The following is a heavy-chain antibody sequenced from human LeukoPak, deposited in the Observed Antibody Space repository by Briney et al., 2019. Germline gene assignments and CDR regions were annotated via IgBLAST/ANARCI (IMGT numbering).Heavy chain of an antibody. Sequence: ASVKVSCKASGYTFTSYGISWVRQAPGQGLEWMGWISAYNGNTNYAQKLQGRVTMTTDTSTSTAYMELRSLRSDDTAVYYCARRGSYYDSSGEFDYWGQGTLVTVSS. CDR1: GYTFTSYG. D-gene: IGHD3-22*01. J-gene: IGHJ4*02. CDR2: ISAYNGNT. CDR3: ARRGSYYDSSGEFDY. V-gene: IGHV1-18*01.